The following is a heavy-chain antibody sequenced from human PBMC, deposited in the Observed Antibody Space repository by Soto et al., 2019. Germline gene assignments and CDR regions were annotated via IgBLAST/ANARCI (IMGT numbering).Heavy chain of an antibody. CDR2: IIPIFGTA. Sequence: QVQLVQSGAEVKKPGSSVKVSCKASGGTFSSYAISWVRQPPGQGLEWMGVIIPIFGTANYAQKFQGRVTINADKSTSPAYMELSSLRSEDTAVYYCARGGTSAPYDYWGQGTLVTVSS. CDR3: ARGGTSAPYDY. V-gene: IGHV1-69*06. CDR1: GGTFSSYA. D-gene: IGHD1-1*01. J-gene: IGHJ4*02.